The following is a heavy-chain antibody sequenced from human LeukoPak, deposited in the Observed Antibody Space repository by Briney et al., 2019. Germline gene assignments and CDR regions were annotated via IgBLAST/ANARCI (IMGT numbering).Heavy chain of an antibody. D-gene: IGHD3-22*01. CDR1: GGTFSSYA. J-gene: IGHJ4*02. CDR2: IIPIFGTA. V-gene: IGHV1-69*05. CDR3: ARGRYYYDSSGYYPRHYFDY. Sequence: SVKVSCKASGGTFSSYAISWVRQAPGQGLEWMGGIIPIFGTANYAQKFQGRVTITTDESTNTAYMELSSLRSEDTAVYYCARGRYYYDSSGYYPRHYFDYWGQGTLVTVSS.